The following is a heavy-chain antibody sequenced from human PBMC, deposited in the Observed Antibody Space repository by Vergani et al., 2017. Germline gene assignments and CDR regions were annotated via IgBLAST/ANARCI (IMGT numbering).Heavy chain of an antibody. CDR2: IYYSGST. CDR3: ARAYGSGSYYAY. J-gene: IGHJ4*02. V-gene: IGHV4-59*01. CDR1: GGSISSYY. Sequence: QVQLQESGPGLVKPSETLSLTCTVSGGSISSYYWSWIRQPPGKGLEWIGYIYYSGSTNYNPSLKSRVTISVDTSKNQFSLKLSYVTAADTAVYYCARAYGSGSYYAYWGQGTLVTVSS. D-gene: IGHD3-10*01.